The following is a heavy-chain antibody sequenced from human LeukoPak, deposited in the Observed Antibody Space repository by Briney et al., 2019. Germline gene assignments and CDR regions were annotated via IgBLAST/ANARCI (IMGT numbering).Heavy chain of an antibody. CDR2: INTNTGNP. J-gene: IGHJ4*02. CDR1: GYTSTRYA. D-gene: IGHD5-18*01. V-gene: IGHV7-4-1*02. CDR3: ARELDTAMDPGTGY. Sequence: ASVKVSCKASGYTSTRYAMNWVRQAPGQGLEWMGWINTNTGNPTYAQGFTGRFVFSLDTSVSTAYLQISSLKAEDTAVYYCARELDTAMDPGTGYWGQGTLVTVSS.